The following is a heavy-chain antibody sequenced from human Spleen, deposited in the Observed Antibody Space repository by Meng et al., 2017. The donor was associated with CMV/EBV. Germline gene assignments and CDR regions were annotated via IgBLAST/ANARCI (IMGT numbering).Heavy chain of an antibody. CDR3: AREGWNYAPLDY. Sequence: CAASGFTFSDYYMSWIRQAPGKGLEWVSYISSSGTSISYADSVKGRFTISRDNAKNSLFLQMNSLRGEDTAIYYCAREGWNYAPLDYWGQGTLVTVSS. J-gene: IGHJ4*02. D-gene: IGHD1-7*01. CDR2: ISSSGTSI. CDR1: GFTFSDYY. V-gene: IGHV3-11*04.